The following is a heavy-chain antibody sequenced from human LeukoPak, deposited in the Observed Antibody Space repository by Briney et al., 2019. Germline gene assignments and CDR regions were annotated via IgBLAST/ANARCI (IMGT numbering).Heavy chain of an antibody. CDR1: GFTFSIYG. CDR2: ISYDGSNK. Sequence: GGSLRLSCAAYGFTFSIYGMHWVRQAPGKGLEWVAVISYDGSNKYYADSVKGRFTISRDNSKNTLYLQMNSLRAEDTAVYYCAKDLGYNWNYFDYWGQGTLVTVSS. CDR3: AKDLGYNWNYFDY. J-gene: IGHJ4*02. D-gene: IGHD1-20*01. V-gene: IGHV3-30*18.